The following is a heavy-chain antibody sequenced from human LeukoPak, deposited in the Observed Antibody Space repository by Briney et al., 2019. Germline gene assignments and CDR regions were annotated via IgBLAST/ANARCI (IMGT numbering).Heavy chain of an antibody. J-gene: IGHJ4*02. D-gene: IGHD3-16*01. CDR2: ISYDGSNK. V-gene: IGHV3-30*03. Sequence: GGSLRLSCAASGFTFSSYGMHWVRQAPGKGLEWVAVISYDGSNKYYADSVKGRFTISRDNSKNTLYLQMNSLRAEDTAVYYCARGGPSTSYYFDYWGQGTLVTVSS. CDR1: GFTFSSYG. CDR3: ARGGPSTSYYFDY.